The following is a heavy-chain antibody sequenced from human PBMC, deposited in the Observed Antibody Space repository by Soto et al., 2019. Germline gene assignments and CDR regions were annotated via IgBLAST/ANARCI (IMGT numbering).Heavy chain of an antibody. CDR1: GGSFRGYY. Sequence: SETLSLTCAVYGGSFRGYYWSWIREPPGKGLEWNGEINHSGSTNYNPYLKSRVTISVDTSKNLCSLKLSSVTAADTAVYYCARGQGWYSNWFDPWGKGTLVTVSS. CDR3: ARGQGWYSNWFDP. CDR2: INHSGST. J-gene: IGHJ5*02. V-gene: IGHV4-34*01. D-gene: IGHD6-19*01.